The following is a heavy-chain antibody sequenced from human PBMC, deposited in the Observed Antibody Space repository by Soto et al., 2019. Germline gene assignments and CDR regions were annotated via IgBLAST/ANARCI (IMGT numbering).Heavy chain of an antibody. J-gene: IGHJ5*02. CDR3: AREVYDYIWGSYRSFSWFDP. CDR1: GYTFTSYG. V-gene: IGHV1-18*01. Sequence: GASVKVSCKASGYTFTSYGISWVRQAPGQGLEWMGWISAYNGNTNYAQKLQGRVTMTTDTSTSTAYMELRSLRSDDTAVYYCAREVYDYIWGSYRSFSWFDPWGQGTLVTVSS. D-gene: IGHD3-16*02. CDR2: ISAYNGNT.